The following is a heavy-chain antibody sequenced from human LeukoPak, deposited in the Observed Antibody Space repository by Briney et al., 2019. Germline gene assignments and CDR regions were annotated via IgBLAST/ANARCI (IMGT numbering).Heavy chain of an antibody. CDR1: GGSFSGYY. CDR3: ARGRGSGYKPFDY. V-gene: IGHV4-34*01. Sequence: SETLSLTCAVYGGSFSGYYWSWIPQPPGKGLEWIGEINHSGSTNYNPSLKSRVTISVDTSKNQFSLKLSSVTAADTAVYYCARGRGSGYKPFDYWGQGTLVTVSS. J-gene: IGHJ4*02. CDR2: INHSGST. D-gene: IGHD3-22*01.